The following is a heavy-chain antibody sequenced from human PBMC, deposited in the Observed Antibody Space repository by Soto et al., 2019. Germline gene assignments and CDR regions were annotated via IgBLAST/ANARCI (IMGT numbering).Heavy chain of an antibody. V-gene: IGHV4-59*01. CDR3: ARGHLGITTTGTWYDFDY. CDR1: GDSISSYY. J-gene: IGHJ4*02. D-gene: IGHD2-15*01. Sequence: SETLSLTCTASGDSISSYYWTWIRQPPGKGLEYIGYIYYSGRTYYNPSLKSRVTISVDTSKNQFSLKLSSVTAADTAVYYCARGHLGITTTGTWYDFDYWGQGTLVTVSS. CDR2: IYYSGRT.